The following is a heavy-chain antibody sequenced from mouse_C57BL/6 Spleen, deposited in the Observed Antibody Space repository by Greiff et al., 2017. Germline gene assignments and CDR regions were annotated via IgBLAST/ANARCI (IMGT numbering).Heavy chain of an antibody. CDR3: ARHGGYFDY. CDR1: GYTFTDYY. J-gene: IGHJ2*01. D-gene: IGHD3-1*01. Sequence: VQLQQSGPELVKPGASVKISCKASGYTFTDYYMNWVKQSHGKSLEWIGDINPNNGGTSYNQKFKGKATLTVDKSASTAYMGLRSLTSEDSAVYYCARHGGYFDYWGQGTTLTVSS. CDR2: INPNNGGT. V-gene: IGHV1-26*01.